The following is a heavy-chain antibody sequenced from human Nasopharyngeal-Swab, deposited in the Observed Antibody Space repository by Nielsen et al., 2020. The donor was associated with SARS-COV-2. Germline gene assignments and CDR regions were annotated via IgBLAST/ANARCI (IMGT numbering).Heavy chain of an antibody. D-gene: IGHD6-19*01. Sequence: SETLSLTCTVSGGSISSSSYYWGWIRQPPGKGLEWIGSIYYSGSTYYNPSLKSRVTISVDTSKNQFSLKLSSVTAADTAVYYCARDRAVAGGSYYYYYYGMDVWGQGTTVTVSS. CDR1: GGSISSSSYY. CDR3: ARDRAVAGGSYYYYYYGMDV. V-gene: IGHV4-39*07. CDR2: IYYSGST. J-gene: IGHJ6*02.